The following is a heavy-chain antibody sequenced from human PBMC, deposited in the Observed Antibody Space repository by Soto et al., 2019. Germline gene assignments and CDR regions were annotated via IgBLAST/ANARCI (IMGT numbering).Heavy chain of an antibody. D-gene: IGHD3-10*01. CDR1: GGSISSYY. CDR3: ARGYYYGSGSYWLLDY. V-gene: IGHV4-59*12. Sequence: SETLSLTCTVSGGSISSYYWSWIRQPPGKGLEWIGYIYYSGSTNYNPSLKSRVTISVDTSKNQFSLKLSSVTAADTAVYYCARGYYYGSGSYWLLDYWGQGTLVTVSS. J-gene: IGHJ4*02. CDR2: IYYSGST.